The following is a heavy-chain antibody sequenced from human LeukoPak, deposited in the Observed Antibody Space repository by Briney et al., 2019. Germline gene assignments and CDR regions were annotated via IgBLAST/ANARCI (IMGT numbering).Heavy chain of an antibody. CDR2: ISAYNGNT. D-gene: IGHD2-15*01. CDR1: GYTFTSYG. CDR3: ARDEAGYCSGGSCANFDY. J-gene: IGHJ4*02. V-gene: IGHV1-18*01. Sequence: ASVKVSCKASGYTFTSYGISWVRQAPGQGLEWMGWISAYNGNTNYAQKLQGRVTMTTDTSTSTAYMELRSLRSDDTAVYYCARDEAGYCSGGSCANFDYWGQGTLVTVSS.